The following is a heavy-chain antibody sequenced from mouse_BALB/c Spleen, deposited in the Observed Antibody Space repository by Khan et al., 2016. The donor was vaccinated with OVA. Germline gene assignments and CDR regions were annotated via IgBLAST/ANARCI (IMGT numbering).Heavy chain of an antibody. CDR3: ATSDVYGYYFGY. CDR2: ISGDSNTI. Sequence: EVELVASGGGLVQPGGSRKLSCAASGFTFSSYGMHWVRQAPEKGLAWVAYISGDSNTIYYADTVKGRFTISRDNPKNTLFLQMTSLMSEDTARYYGATSDVYGYYFGYWGPGTTLTVSS. J-gene: IGHJ2*01. D-gene: IGHD1-1*01. V-gene: IGHV5-17*02. CDR1: GFTFSSYG.